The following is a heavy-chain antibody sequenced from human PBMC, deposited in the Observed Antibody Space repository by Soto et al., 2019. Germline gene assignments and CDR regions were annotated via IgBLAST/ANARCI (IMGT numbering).Heavy chain of an antibody. CDR3: ARLRWEQPWVFDY. V-gene: IGHV4-34*02. CDR1: GGSFSGYY. D-gene: IGHD1-26*01. Sequence: QVQLQQWGAGLLKPSETLSLTCAVYGGSFSGYYWSWIRQPPVKGLEWIGEINHSGGTNYNPSLKSRVTRSGDTSKNQFSLKLSSVTAADTAVFYCARLRWEQPWVFDYWGQGPLVTVSS. J-gene: IGHJ4*02. CDR2: INHSGGT.